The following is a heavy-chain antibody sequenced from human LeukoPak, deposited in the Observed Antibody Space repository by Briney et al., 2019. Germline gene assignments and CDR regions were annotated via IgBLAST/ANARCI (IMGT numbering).Heavy chain of an antibody. Sequence: GGSLRLSCAASGFTFSTSVMHWVRQGPGKGLEYVSGIDSSGGSTHYADSLKDRIVISRDNSKNTLYLQIGSLRTEDMGVYYCAREGHSSGHCGDFDIWGQGTMVTVSS. V-gene: IGHV3-64*02. CDR1: GFTFSTSV. D-gene: IGHD3-22*01. CDR2: IDSSGGST. CDR3: AREGHSSGHCGDFDI. J-gene: IGHJ3*02.